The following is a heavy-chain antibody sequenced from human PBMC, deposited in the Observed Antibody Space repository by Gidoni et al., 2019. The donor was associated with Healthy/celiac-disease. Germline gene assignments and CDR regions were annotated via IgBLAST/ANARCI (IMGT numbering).Heavy chain of an antibody. J-gene: IGHJ4*02. D-gene: IGHD3-10*01. V-gene: IGHV4-34*01. CDR1: GGSFSGYY. CDR2: INHSGST. CDR3: ARERKGSGSYFYYFDY. Sequence: QVQLQQWGAGLLKPSETLSLTCAVYGGSFSGYYWSWIRQPPGKGLEWIGEINHSGSTNYNPSLKSRVTISVDTSKNQFSLKLSSVTAADTAVYYCARERKGSGSYFYYFDYWGQGTLVTVSS.